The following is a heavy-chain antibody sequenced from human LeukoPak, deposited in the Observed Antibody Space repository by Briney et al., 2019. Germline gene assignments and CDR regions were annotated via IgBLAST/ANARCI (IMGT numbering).Heavy chain of an antibody. CDR2: ISWNSDAV. V-gene: IGHV3-9*01. Sequence: GRSLRLSCAASGFTFGDYAMHWVRQAPGQGLEWVSTISWNSDAVDYAASVKGRFTISRDNAMNSLYLQMNSLSTGDTAFYYCAKGRFGHLLSWYFDLWGRGTLVTVST. CDR3: AKGRFGHLLSWYFDL. CDR1: GFTFGDYA. D-gene: IGHD3-10*01. J-gene: IGHJ2*01.